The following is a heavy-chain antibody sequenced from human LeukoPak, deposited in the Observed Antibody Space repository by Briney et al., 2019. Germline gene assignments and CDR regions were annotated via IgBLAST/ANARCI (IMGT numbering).Heavy chain of an antibody. D-gene: IGHD5-18*01. CDR1: GGTFSSYA. J-gene: IGHJ4*02. CDR3: AKLEGYSYGLPRFDY. V-gene: IGHV1-69*01. Sequence: ASVTVSCKASGGTFSSYAISWVRQAPGQGLEWMGGIIPIFGTANYAQKFQGRVTITADESTSTAYMELSSLRSEDTAVYYCAKLEGYSYGLPRFDYWGQGTLVTVSS. CDR2: IIPIFGTA.